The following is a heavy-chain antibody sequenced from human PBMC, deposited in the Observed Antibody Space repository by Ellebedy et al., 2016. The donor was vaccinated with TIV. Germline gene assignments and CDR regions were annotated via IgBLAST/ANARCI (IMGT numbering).Heavy chain of an antibody. CDR1: GDSIRSFY. CDR2: VHSSWGA. D-gene: IGHD5-24*01. V-gene: IGHV4-59*03. CDR3: VKMAAMSSYFSFHL. Sequence: MPSETLSLTCNVSGDSIRSFYRSWVRQSPGKGLEWIGYVHSSWGANYNPSLENRVTMFVDTSKNQISLKLSSVTDADTAVYYCVKMAAMSSYFSFHLWGRGTLVTVSS. J-gene: IGHJ2*01.